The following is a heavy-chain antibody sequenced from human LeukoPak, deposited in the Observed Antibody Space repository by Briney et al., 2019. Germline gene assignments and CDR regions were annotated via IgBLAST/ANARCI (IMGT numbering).Heavy chain of an antibody. Sequence: GGSLRLSCAASGFTFSSYGMHWVRQAPGKGLEWVAVISYDGSNKYYADSVKGRFTISRDNSKNTLYLQMNSLRAEDTAVYYCAKGDEIYCSSTSCYFSPDYRGQGTLVTVSS. J-gene: IGHJ4*02. D-gene: IGHD2-2*01. V-gene: IGHV3-30*18. CDR1: GFTFSSYG. CDR3: AKGDEIYCSSTSCYFSPDY. CDR2: ISYDGSNK.